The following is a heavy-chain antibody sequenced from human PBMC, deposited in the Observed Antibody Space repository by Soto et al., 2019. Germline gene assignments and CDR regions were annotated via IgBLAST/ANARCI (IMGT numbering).Heavy chain of an antibody. CDR3: AHLPLLVRFEY. CDR1: GFSLTSGGVG. J-gene: IGHJ4*02. V-gene: IGHV2-5*02. Sequence: QITLEESGPTLVKPTQTLTLTCTVSGFSLTSGGVGVGWIRQPPGKALEWLALVYGDDDKRYSPSLKTRLTITKDTSKDQVVLTMTNMDPMDTGTYYCAHLPLLVRFEYWGQGTLVTVSS. D-gene: IGHD3-10*01. CDR2: VYGDDDK.